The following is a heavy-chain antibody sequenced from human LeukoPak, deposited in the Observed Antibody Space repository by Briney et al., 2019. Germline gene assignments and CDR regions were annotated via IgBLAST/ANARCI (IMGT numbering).Heavy chain of an antibody. D-gene: IGHD2-2*01. CDR3: ARAPPRYCSSTSCYRRYNNWFDP. CDR2: IYTSGST. V-gene: IGHV4-4*07. Sequence: SETLSLTCTVSGGSISSYYWSWIRQPAGKGLEWIGRIYTSGSTNYNPSLKSRVTISVDTSKNQFSLKLSSVTAADTAVYYCARAPPRYCSSTSCYRRYNNWFDPWGQGTLVTVSS. J-gene: IGHJ5*02. CDR1: GGSISSYY.